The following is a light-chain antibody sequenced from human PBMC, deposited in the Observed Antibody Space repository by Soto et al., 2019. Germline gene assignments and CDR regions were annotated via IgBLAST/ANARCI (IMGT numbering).Light chain of an antibody. V-gene: IGKV3-20*01. CDR1: QSVSKTY. CDR2: GVS. J-gene: IGKJ1*01. CDR3: QQYGTLPWT. Sequence: EIVLTQSPGTLSLSPGERATLSCRASQSVSKTYLAWYQQKPGQAPRLLMFGVSSRATGIPDRFSGSGSGNDFTLTISRLEPGDFAVYFCQQYGTLPWTFGQGTKVEIK.